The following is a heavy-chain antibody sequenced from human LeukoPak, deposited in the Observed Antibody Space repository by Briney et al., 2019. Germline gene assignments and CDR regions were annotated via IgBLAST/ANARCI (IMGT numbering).Heavy chain of an antibody. CDR3: AGSGLGFGGGGAFDI. V-gene: IGHV3-11*03. CDR1: GFTFSDYY. CDR2: ISSSSSYT. D-gene: IGHD3-10*01. Sequence: GGSLRLSCAASGFTFSDYYMSWIRQAPGKGLEWVSYISSSSSYTNYTDSVKGRFTISRDNAKNTLYLQMNTLRAQNTAAYYCAGSGLGFGGGGAFDIWGQGTMVTVSS. J-gene: IGHJ3*02.